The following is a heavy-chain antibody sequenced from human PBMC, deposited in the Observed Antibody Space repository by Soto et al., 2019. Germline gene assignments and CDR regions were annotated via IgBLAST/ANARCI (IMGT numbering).Heavy chain of an antibody. V-gene: IGHV1-2*04. CDR3: ARGTRYSYGDYYYYYGMDV. Sequence: ASVKVSCTASGYTFTGYYMHWVRQAPGQGLEWMGWINPNSGGTNYAQKFQGWVTMTRDTSISTAYMELSRLRSDDTAVYYCARGTRYSYGDYYYYYGMDVWGQGTTVTVSS. J-gene: IGHJ6*02. D-gene: IGHD5-18*01. CDR2: INPNSGGT. CDR1: GYTFTGYY.